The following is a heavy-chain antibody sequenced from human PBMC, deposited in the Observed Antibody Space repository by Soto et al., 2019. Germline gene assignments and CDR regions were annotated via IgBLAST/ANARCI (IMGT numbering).Heavy chain of an antibody. CDR2: IYWDDDK. CDR1: GFSLTTSGVG. D-gene: IGHD3-10*01. V-gene: IGHV2-5*02. Sequence: QITLKESGPTLVRPTQTLTLTCTFSGFSLTTSGVGVGWIRQPPGKALEWLAVIYWDDDKRYSSSLKSRLTITKDTSKNQVTNMDPVDTATYYCAHHPYYGLGSYSFEYWGQGTLVTVSS. CDR3: AHHPYYGLGSYSFEY. J-gene: IGHJ4*02.